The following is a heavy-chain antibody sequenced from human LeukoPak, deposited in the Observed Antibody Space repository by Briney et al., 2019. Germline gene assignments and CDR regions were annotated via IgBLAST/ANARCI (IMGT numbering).Heavy chain of an antibody. V-gene: IGHV4-39*07. J-gene: IGHJ5*02. CDR3: ARENYCTNGVCWAFDP. CDR2: IYYTGSS. CDR1: GGSISSSDYY. Sequence: SETLSLTCTVSGGSISSSDYYWGWIRQPPGKGLEWIGNIYYTGSSSYNSSLKSRVIISVDTSKNQFSLQLSSVTAADTAVYYCARENYCTNGVCWAFDPWGQGTLVTVSS. D-gene: IGHD2-8*01.